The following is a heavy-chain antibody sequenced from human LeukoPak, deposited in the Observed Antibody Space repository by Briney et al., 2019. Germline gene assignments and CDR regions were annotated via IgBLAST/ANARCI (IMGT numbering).Heavy chain of an antibody. Sequence: SETLSLTCTVSGGSISSYYWSWIRQPAGKGLEWIGRIYTSGSTNYNPSLKSRATMSVDTSKNQFSLKLSSVTAADTAVYYCARDIPPAQLRFLEWSMEKVMDVWGKGTTVTVSS. CDR2: IYTSGST. CDR3: ARDIPPAQLRFLEWSMEKVMDV. V-gene: IGHV4-4*07. CDR1: GGSISSYY. D-gene: IGHD3-3*01. J-gene: IGHJ6*03.